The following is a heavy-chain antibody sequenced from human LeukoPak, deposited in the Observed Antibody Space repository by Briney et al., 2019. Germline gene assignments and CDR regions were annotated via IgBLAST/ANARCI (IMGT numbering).Heavy chain of an antibody. J-gene: IGHJ6*03. CDR1: GFTFSSYG. Sequence: GGSLRLSCAASGFTFSSYGMSWVRQAPGKGLEWVSAISGSGGSTYYADSVKGRFTISRDNSKNTLCLQMNSLRAEDTAVYYCAKAGLDSGWCDLGYYYYYMDVWGKGTTVTISS. CDR2: ISGSGGST. D-gene: IGHD6-19*01. V-gene: IGHV3-23*01. CDR3: AKAGLDSGWCDLGYYYYYMDV.